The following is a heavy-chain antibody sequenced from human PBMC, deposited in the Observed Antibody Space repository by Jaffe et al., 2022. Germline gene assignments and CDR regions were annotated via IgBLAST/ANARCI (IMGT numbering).Heavy chain of an antibody. D-gene: IGHD3-10*01. V-gene: IGHV4-38-2*01. CDR2: IYHSGST. Sequence: QVQLQESGPGLVKPSETLSLTCAVSGYSISSGYYWGWIRQPPGKGLEWIGSIYHSGSTYYNPSLKSRVTISVDTSKNQFSLKLSSVTAADTAVYYCARHGFGELNAWGQGTLVTVSS. J-gene: IGHJ4*02. CDR1: GYSISSGYY. CDR3: ARHGFGELNA.